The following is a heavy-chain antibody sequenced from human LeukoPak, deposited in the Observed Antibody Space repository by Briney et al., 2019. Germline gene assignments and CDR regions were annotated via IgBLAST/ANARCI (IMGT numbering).Heavy chain of an antibody. Sequence: KPSETLSLTCTVSGASISSYHWSWVRQPPGKGLEWIGEIYHSGSTNYNPSLKSRVTISVDKSKNQFSLKLSSVTAADTAVYYCAREGMLLRYFDWLFVPDAFDIWGQGTMATVSS. J-gene: IGHJ3*02. CDR2: IYHSGST. CDR3: AREGMLLRYFDWLFVPDAFDI. CDR1: GASISSYHW. V-gene: IGHV4-4*02. D-gene: IGHD3-9*01.